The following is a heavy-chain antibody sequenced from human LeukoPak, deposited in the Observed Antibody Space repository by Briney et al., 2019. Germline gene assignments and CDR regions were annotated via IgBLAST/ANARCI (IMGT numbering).Heavy chain of an antibody. CDR1: GFTFSSYG. CDR3: AKDRPVFSYEYFDY. V-gene: IGHV3-30*02. J-gene: IGHJ4*02. CDR2: IRYDGSNK. D-gene: IGHD5-12*01. Sequence: GGSLRLSCAASGFTFSSYGMHWVRQAPGKGLEWVAFIRYDGSNKYYADSVKGRFTISRDNSKNTLYLQMNSLRAEDTAVYYCAKDRPVFSYEYFDYWGQEPRVTVPS.